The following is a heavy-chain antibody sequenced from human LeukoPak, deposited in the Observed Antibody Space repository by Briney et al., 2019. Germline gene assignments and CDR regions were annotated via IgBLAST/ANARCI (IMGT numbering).Heavy chain of an antibody. CDR3: AREVGSGSYPLDYYYGMDV. CDR2: ISYDGSNK. J-gene: IGHJ6*04. V-gene: IGHV3-30*04. D-gene: IGHD3-10*01. CDR1: GFTFRSYA. Sequence: PGRSLRLSCAASGFTFRSYAMHWVRQAPGKGLEWVAVISYDGSNKYYADSVKGRFTISRDNSKNTLYLQMNSLRAEDTAVYCCAREVGSGSYPLDYYYGMDVWGKGTTVTVSS.